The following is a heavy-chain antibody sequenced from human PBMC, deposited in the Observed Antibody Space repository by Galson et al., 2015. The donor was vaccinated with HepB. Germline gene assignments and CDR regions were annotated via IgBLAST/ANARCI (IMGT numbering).Heavy chain of an antibody. CDR1: GFAFNNAW. J-gene: IGHJ5*02. V-gene: IGHV3-15*01. D-gene: IGHD2-2*01. CDR2: IKSKTDGGTT. CDR3: TTHVYFSSYWSWLDP. Sequence: SLRLSCAASGFAFNNAWMNWVRQAPGKGLEWVGRIKSKTDGGTTEYAAPVKGRFTISRDDSRNTLYLQMHSPKTDDTAVYYCTTHVYFSSYWSWLDPWGQGTLVTVSS.